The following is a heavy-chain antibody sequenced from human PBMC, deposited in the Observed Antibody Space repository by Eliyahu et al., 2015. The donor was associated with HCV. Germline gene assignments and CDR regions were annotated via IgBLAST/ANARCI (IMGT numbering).Heavy chain of an antibody. CDR3: VRIGPAGGIYFDY. D-gene: IGHD6-13*01. CDR1: GFSLSTSAMR. CDR2: IDWDDDK. Sequence: QVTLKESGPALVRPTQTLTLTCTFSGFSLSTSAMRVSWIRQPPGKALEWLARIDWDDDKFYSSSLESRLTISKDTSKNQVVLRMTNMDPVDTATYYCVRIGPAGGIYFDYWGQGALVTVSS. J-gene: IGHJ4*02. V-gene: IGHV2-70*04.